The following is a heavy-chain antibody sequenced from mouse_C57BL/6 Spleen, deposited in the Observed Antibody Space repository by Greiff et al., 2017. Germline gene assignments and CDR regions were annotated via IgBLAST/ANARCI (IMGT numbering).Heavy chain of an antibody. CDR2: INPSNGGT. D-gene: IGHD2-4*01. Sequence: VKLQQPGTELVKPGASVKLSCKASGYTFTSYWMHWVKQRPGQGLEWIGNINPSNGGTNYNKKFKSKATLTVDKSSSTAYMQLSSLTSEDSAVYYCARKGLRLNYAMDYWGQGTSVTVSS. V-gene: IGHV1-53*01. CDR3: ARKGLRLNYAMDY. CDR1: GYTFTSYW. J-gene: IGHJ4*01.